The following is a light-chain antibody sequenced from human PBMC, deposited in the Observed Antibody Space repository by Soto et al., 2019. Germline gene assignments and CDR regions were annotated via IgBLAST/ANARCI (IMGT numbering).Light chain of an antibody. J-gene: IGLJ2*01. CDR3: CSYAGSSIVV. Sequence: QSVLTQPASVSGSPGQSITISCTGTSSDVGLYNLVSWYQQHPGKAPKVMIFEDNKRPSGVSNRFSGSKSGNTASLTISGLQAEDEADYYCCSYAGSSIVVFGGGTKLTVL. V-gene: IGLV2-23*01. CDR2: EDN. CDR1: SSDVGLYNL.